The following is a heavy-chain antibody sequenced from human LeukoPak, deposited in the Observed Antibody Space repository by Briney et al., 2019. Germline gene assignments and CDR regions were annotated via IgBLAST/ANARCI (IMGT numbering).Heavy chain of an antibody. V-gene: IGHV1-8*01. CDR3: AREGRFLDPPDYFDY. CDR1: GYTFTSYD. J-gene: IGHJ4*02. Sequence: ASVKVSCKASGYTFTSYDINWVRQATGQGLEWMGWMNPNSGNTGYAQKFQGRATITTDESTSTAYMELSSLRSEDTAVYYCAREGRFLDPPDYFDYWGQGTLVTVSS. CDR2: MNPNSGNT. D-gene: IGHD3-3*01.